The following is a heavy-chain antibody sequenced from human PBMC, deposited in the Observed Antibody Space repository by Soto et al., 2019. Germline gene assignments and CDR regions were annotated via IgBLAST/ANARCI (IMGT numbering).Heavy chain of an antibody. D-gene: IGHD3-16*02. CDR2: IYYSGST. CDR1: GGSISSGGYY. V-gene: IGHV4-31*03. CDR3: ARSGGSYRPPIEFDY. Sequence: SETLSLTCTVSGGSISSGGYYWSWIRQHPGKGLEWIGYIYYSGSTYYNPSLKSRVTISVDTSKNQFSLKLSSVTAADTAVYYCARSGGSYRPPIEFDYWGQGTLVTVSS. J-gene: IGHJ4*02.